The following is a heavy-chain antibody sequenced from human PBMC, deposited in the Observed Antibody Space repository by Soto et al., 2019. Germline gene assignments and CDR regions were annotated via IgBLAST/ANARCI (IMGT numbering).Heavy chain of an antibody. Sequence: ASVKVSCKASGYTFTGYYMHWVRQAPGQGLEWMGWINPNSGGTNYAQKFQGRVTMTRDTSISTAYMELSRLRSDDTAVYYCARADTSYSRAPWFDPWGQGTLVTVSS. CDR1: GYTFTGYY. D-gene: IGHD2-15*01. J-gene: IGHJ5*02. V-gene: IGHV1-2*02. CDR2: INPNSGGT. CDR3: ARADTSYSRAPWFDP.